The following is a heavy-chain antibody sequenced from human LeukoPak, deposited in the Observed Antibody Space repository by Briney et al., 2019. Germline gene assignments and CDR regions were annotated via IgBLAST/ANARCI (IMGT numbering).Heavy chain of an antibody. J-gene: IGHJ6*02. Sequence: PGGPLRLSCAASGFTFSSYAMSWVRQAPGKGLEWVSAISGSGGSTYYADSVKGRFTISRDNSKNTLYLQMNSLRAEDTAVYYCAKGSLVVPSWGSSYYYGMDVWGQGTTVTVSS. CDR3: AKGSLVVPSWGSSYYYGMDV. D-gene: IGHD2-15*01. CDR1: GFTFSSYA. CDR2: ISGSGGST. V-gene: IGHV3-23*01.